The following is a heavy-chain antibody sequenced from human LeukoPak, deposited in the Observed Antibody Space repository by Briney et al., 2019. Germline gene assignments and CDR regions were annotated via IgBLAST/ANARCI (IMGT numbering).Heavy chain of an antibody. V-gene: IGHV3-7*01. CDR1: GFTFSDYW. J-gene: IGHJ4*02. CDR3: ARISCSRSSCYGVYDY. D-gene: IGHD2-15*01. Sequence: PGGSLRLSCAASGFTFSDYWMTWVRQAPGKGLEWVANKRQDGSEKYHVDSVKGRFTISRDNAKNSVYLQMNSLRAEDTAVYYCARISCSRSSCYGVYDYWGQGSLVTVSS. CDR2: KRQDGSEK.